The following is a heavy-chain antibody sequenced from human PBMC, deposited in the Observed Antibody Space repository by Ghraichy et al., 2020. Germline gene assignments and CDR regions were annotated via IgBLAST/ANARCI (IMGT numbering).Heavy chain of an antibody. CDR3: ARGAYDYGGKGDYYYYMDV. V-gene: IGHV1-69*13. D-gene: IGHD4-23*01. CDR1: GGTFSSYA. Sequence: SVKVSCKASGGTFSSYAISWVRQAPGQGLEWMGGIIPIFGTANYAQKFQGRVTITADESTSTAYMELSSLRSEDTAVYYCARGAYDYGGKGDYYYYMDVWGKGTTVTVSS. CDR2: IIPIFGTA. J-gene: IGHJ6*03.